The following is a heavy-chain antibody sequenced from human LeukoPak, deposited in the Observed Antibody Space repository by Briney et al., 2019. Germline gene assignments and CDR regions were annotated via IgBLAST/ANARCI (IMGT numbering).Heavy chain of an antibody. CDR1: GFTFTSSA. V-gene: IGHV1-58*01. J-gene: IGHJ6*02. D-gene: IGHD3-9*01. CDR2: IVVGSGNT. CDR3: ATAYDTNYYYYYGMDV. Sequence: SVKVSCKASGFTFTSSAVQWVRQARGQRLEWIGWIVVGSGNTNYAQKFQERVTITRDMSTSTAYMELSSLRSEDTAVYYCATAYDTNYYYYYGMDVWGQGTTVTVSS.